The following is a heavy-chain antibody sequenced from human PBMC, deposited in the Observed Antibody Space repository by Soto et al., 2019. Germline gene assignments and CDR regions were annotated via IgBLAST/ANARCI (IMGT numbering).Heavy chain of an antibody. CDR1: GGSVSSGRYD. J-gene: IGHJ4*02. CDR2: IYYSGST. V-gene: IGHV4-61*01. CDR3: ARERGYSYSYSYD. Sequence: PXKTLSLPFTVPGGSVSSGRYDWSWIRQPPGKGLEWIVYIYYSGSTNYNPSLKSRVTISVDTSKNQFSLKLSSVTAADTAVYYCARERGYSYSYSYDWGKGTLVTVSS. D-gene: IGHD5-18*01.